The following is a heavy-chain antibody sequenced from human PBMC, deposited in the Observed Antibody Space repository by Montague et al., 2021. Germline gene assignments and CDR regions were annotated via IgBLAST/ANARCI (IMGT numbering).Heavy chain of an antibody. J-gene: IGHJ4*02. Sequence: SETLSLTCGVYGGSLSEYYWTWIRQSPGKGLEWIGEVRHIGSTNYNPSLKSRVTMSVDKSTDQFSLKLRSVTAADTAVYYCASDRGPFDYWGQGTLVTVSS. CDR2: VRHIGST. D-gene: IGHD3-10*01. CDR1: GGSLSEYY. V-gene: IGHV4-34*01. CDR3: ASDRGPFDY.